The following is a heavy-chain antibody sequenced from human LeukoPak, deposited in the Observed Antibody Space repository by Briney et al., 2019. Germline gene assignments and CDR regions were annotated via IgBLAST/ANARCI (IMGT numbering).Heavy chain of an antibody. V-gene: IGHV3-48*01. J-gene: IGHJ4*02. CDR1: GFTFSSYS. D-gene: IGHD1-26*01. CDR3: AKLPGSSSGSYNFDY. CDR2: ISSSSSSI. Sequence: GGSLRLSCAASGFTFSSYSMDWVRQAPGKGLEWVSYISSSSSSIYYADSVTGRFTISRDNAKNSLYLQMNSLRAEDTAVYYCAKLPGSSSGSYNFDYWGQGTLVTVSS.